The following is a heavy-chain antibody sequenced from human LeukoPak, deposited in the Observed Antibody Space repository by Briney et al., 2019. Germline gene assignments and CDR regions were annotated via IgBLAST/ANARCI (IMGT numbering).Heavy chain of an antibody. CDR2: IKQDGSEK. CDR3: AKGGRGNGEVY. Sequence: GGSLRLSCAVSGFTFSSYWMNWVHQAPGKGLEWVANIKQDGSEKNYVDSVKGRFTIFRDNAKSSLFLQMNDLRAEDTAVYYCAKGGRGNGEVYWGQGTLVTVSS. J-gene: IGHJ4*02. V-gene: IGHV3-7*01. CDR1: GFTFSSYW. D-gene: IGHD2-8*01.